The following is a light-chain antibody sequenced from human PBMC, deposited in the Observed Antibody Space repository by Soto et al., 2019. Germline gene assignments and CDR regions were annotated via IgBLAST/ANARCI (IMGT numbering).Light chain of an antibody. CDR1: SSDVGGYGY. V-gene: IGLV2-14*01. J-gene: IGLJ1*01. Sequence: QSAVTQPASVSGSPGQSITISCTGTSSDVGGYGYVSWYQQHPGKAPKLMIYEVSNRPSGVSNRFSGSKSGNTASLTISGLHAEDEADYYCSSYTNGSTYVFGTGTKLTVL. CDR2: EVS. CDR3: SSYTNGSTYV.